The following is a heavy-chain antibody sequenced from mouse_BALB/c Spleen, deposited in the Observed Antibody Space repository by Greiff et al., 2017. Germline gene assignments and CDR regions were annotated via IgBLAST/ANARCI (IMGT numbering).Heavy chain of an antibody. CDR1: GFSLTSYG. CDR3: ARKREGSDYYAMDY. CDR2: IWSGGST. J-gene: IGHJ4*01. Sequence: QVQLKESGPGLVQPSQSLSITCTVSGFSLTSYGVHWVRQSPGKGLEWLGVIWSGGSTDYNAAFISRLSISKDNSKSQVFFKMNSLQANDTAIYYCARKREGSDYYAMDYWGQGTSVTVSS. V-gene: IGHV2-2*02.